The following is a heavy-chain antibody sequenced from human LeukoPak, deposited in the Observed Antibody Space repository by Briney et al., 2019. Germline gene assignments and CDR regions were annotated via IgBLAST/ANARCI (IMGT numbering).Heavy chain of an antibody. V-gene: IGHV3-33*01. CDR3: ARERAGPYYYVMDV. CDR1: GFTFSSYG. Sequence: GGSLRLSCAASGFTFSSYGMHWVRQAPGKGLGRVAVIWYDGSNKYYADSVTSRFTISRNNSKNTLYLQMNSLRAEDTAVYYCARERAGPYYYVMDVWGQGTTVTVSS. CDR2: IWYDGSNK. J-gene: IGHJ6*02.